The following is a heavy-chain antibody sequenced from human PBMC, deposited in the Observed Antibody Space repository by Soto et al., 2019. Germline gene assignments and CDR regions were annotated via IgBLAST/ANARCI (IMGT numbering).Heavy chain of an antibody. CDR2: IWYDGSKK. CDR1: GFTFSSYG. D-gene: IGHD3-9*01. V-gene: IGHV3-33*01. J-gene: IGHJ4*02. Sequence: QVQLVESGGGVGQPGRSLRLSCAASGFTFSSYGMHWVRQAPGKGLEWVAVIWYDGSKKYYADSVKGRFTISRDNSKNTRYLQMNSLRVEDTAVYYCARFYYDVLTGFSQSEIDYWGQGTLVTVSS. CDR3: ARFYYDVLTGFSQSEIDY.